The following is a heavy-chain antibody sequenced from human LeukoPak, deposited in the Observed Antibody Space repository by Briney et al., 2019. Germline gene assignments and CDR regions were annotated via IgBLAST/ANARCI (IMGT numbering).Heavy chain of an antibody. CDR1: GYTFTGYY. Sequence: ASVKVSCKASGYTFTGYYMHWVRQAPGQGLEWMGWINPNSGGTNYAQKFQGRVTMTRDTSISTAYMELSRLRSDDTAVYYCARDRSPAPGRSYGRGHFDFWGQGTLVTVSS. CDR2: INPNSGGT. D-gene: IGHD5-18*01. CDR3: ARDRSPAPGRSYGRGHFDF. V-gene: IGHV1-2*02. J-gene: IGHJ4*02.